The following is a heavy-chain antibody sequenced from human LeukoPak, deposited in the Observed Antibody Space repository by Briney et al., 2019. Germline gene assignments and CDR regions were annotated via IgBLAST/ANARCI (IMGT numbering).Heavy chain of an antibody. CDR1: GFTFSDYY. D-gene: IGHD4-17*01. CDR3: AREGMRTVTTLDY. Sequence: PGGSLRLSCAASGFTFSDYYMSWIRQAPGKGLEWVSYISSSGTTIYYADSVKGRFTISRDNSKNTLYLQMNSLRAEDTAVYHCAREGMRTVTTLDYWGQGTLVTVSS. V-gene: IGHV3-11*04. CDR2: ISSSGTTI. J-gene: IGHJ4*02.